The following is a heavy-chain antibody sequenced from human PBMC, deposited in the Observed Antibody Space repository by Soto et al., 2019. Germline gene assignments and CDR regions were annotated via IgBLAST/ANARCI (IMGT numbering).Heavy chain of an antibody. Sequence: SETLSLTCAVYGGSFSGYYWSWIRQPPGKGLEWIGEINHSGSTNYNPSLESRVTISVDTSKNQFSLKLSSVTAADTAVYYCAGGGMTMVVVVISRGFDHWGQGTLVTVSS. V-gene: IGHV4-34*01. CDR2: INHSGST. CDR3: AGGGMTMVVVVISRGFDH. CDR1: GGSFSGYY. D-gene: IGHD3-10*01. J-gene: IGHJ4*02.